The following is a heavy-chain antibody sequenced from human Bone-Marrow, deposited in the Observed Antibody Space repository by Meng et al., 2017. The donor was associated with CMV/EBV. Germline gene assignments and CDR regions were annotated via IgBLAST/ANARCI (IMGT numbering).Heavy chain of an antibody. Sequence: GEFLKISCAASGFPFSSYSMNWGRQAPGKGLEWVSSISSSSSYIYYADSVKGRFTISRDNAKKSLYLQMNSLRAEDTAVYFCAVFIAAISDYWGQGTLVTVSS. CDR1: GFPFSSYS. CDR3: AVFIAAISDY. J-gene: IGHJ4*02. V-gene: IGHV3-21*01. D-gene: IGHD2-15*01. CDR2: ISSSSSYI.